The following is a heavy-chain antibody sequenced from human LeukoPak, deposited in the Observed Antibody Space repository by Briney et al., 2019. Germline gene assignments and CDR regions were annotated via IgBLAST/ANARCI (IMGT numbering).Heavy chain of an antibody. CDR3: ARSPAGANYYLDV. CDR1: GFTFSSYW. CDR2: ISSSGSTM. Sequence: GGSLRLSCAASGFTFSSYWMNWVRQAPGKGLEWVSYISSSGSTMYYADSVKGRFTISRDNAKNSLSLQMNSLRAEDTAVYYCARSPAGANYYLDVWGKGTTVTISS. D-gene: IGHD1-14*01. J-gene: IGHJ6*03. V-gene: IGHV3-48*04.